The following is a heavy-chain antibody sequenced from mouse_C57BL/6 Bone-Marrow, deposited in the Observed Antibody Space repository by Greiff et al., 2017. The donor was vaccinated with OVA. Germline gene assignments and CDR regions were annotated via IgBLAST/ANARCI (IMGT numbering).Heavy chain of an antibody. D-gene: IGHD1-1*01. CDR1: GYTFTSYW. Sequence: QVQLQQPGAELVKPGASVKLSCKASGYTFTSYWMQWVKQRPGQGLEWIGEIDPSDSYTNSNQKLKGKATLTVDTSSSTAYMQLSSLTSEDSAVYYCARRGTVVAKGLYAMDYWGQGTSVTVSS. V-gene: IGHV1-50*01. J-gene: IGHJ4*01. CDR3: ARRGTVVAKGLYAMDY. CDR2: IDPSDSYT.